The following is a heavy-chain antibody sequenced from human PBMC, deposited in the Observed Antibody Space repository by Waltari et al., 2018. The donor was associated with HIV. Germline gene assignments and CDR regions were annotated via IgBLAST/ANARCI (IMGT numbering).Heavy chain of an antibody. CDR1: GFTFSSYG. J-gene: IGHJ4*02. Sequence: QVQLVESGGGVVQPGRSLRLSCAASGFTFSSYGMHWVRQAPGKGLEWVAVISYDGSNKYYADSVKGRFTISRDNSKNTLYLQMNSLRAEDTAVYYCAKVGLLLSYYFDYWGQGTLVTVSS. CDR2: ISYDGSNK. V-gene: IGHV3-30*18. CDR3: AKVGLLLSYYFDY. D-gene: IGHD2-2*01.